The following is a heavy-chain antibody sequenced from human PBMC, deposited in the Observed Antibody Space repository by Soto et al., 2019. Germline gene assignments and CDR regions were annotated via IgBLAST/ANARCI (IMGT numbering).Heavy chain of an antibody. D-gene: IGHD2-15*01. Sequence: GRSLRLSCAASGFTFSSYWMHWVRQAPGKGLVWVSRINSDGSSTSYADSVKGRFTISRDNAKNTLYLQMNSLRAEDTAVYYCARVGCSGGSCYSQGAFDIWGQGTMVTVSS. V-gene: IGHV3-74*01. CDR2: INSDGSST. CDR1: GFTFSSYW. J-gene: IGHJ3*02. CDR3: ARVGCSGGSCYSQGAFDI.